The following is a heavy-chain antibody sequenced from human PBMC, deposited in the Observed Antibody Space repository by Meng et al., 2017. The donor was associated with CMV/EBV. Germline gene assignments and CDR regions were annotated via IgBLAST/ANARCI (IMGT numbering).Heavy chain of an antibody. CDR2: INPNSGGT. CDR3: ARVTSVAYYFDY. Sequence: ASGYTSPGYYMHWVRQAPGQGLEWMGWINPNSGGTNYAQKFQGRVTMTRDTSISTAYMELSRLRSDDTAVYYCARVTSVAYYFDYWGQGTLVTVSS. V-gene: IGHV1-2*02. CDR1: GYTSPGYY. D-gene: IGHD3-16*01. J-gene: IGHJ4*02.